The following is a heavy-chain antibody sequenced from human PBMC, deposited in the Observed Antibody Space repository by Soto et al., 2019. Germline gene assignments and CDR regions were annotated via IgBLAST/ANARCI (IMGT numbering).Heavy chain of an antibody. Sequence: QVQLVESGGDVVQPGTSLRLSCAASGFIFSDYGMHWVRQAPGKGLEWVAVISHNATNKYHADSVKGRFTVSRDNGNNTLYLQMNNLRIEDTAVYYCAKRRNGLGRGRGYWYFGLWGRGTLVIVSS. CDR3: AKRRNGLGRGRGYWYFGL. D-gene: IGHD3-16*01. J-gene: IGHJ2*01. V-gene: IGHV3-30*18. CDR1: GFIFSDYG. CDR2: ISHNATNK.